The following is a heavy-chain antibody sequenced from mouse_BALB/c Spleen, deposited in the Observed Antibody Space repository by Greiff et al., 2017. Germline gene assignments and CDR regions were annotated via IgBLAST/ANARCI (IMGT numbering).Heavy chain of an antibody. CDR2: INPSTGYT. J-gene: IGHJ2*01. V-gene: IGHV1-7*01. CDR1: GYTFTSYW. CDR3: AKFITTATDY. Sequence: QVQLQQSGAELAKPGASVKMSCKASGYTFTSYWMHWVKQRPGQGLEWIGYINPSTGYTEYNQKFKDKATLTADKSSSTAYMQLSSLTSEDSAVYYCAKFITTATDYGGQGTTLTVSS. D-gene: IGHD1-2*01.